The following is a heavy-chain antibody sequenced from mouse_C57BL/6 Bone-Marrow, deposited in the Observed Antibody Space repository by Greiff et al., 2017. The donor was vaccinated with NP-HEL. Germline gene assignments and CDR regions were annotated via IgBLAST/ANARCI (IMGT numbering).Heavy chain of an antibody. V-gene: IGHV1-15*01. CDR2: IDPETGGT. Sequence: QVQLKESGAELVRPGASVTLSCKASGYTFTDYEMHWVKQTPVHGLEWIGAIDPETGGTAYTQKFKGKATLTADKSSSTAYMELRSLTSEDSAVYYCTSGGYYSAWFAYWGQGTLVTVSA. J-gene: IGHJ3*01. CDR1: GYTFTDYE. CDR3: TSGGYYSAWFAY. D-gene: IGHD2-3*01.